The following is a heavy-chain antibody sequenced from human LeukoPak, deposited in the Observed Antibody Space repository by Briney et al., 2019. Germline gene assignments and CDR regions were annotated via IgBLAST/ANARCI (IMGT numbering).Heavy chain of an antibody. V-gene: IGHV3-23*01. CDR2: ISGSGGNT. Sequence: GSLRLSCAASGFTFSSYAMSWVRQAPGKGLEWVSGISGSGGNTHYADSVKGRFTISRDNSKNTLYLQMNNLRAEDTAVYYCAKGPKQLLVGSRGHYFDYWGQGNLVTVSS. CDR3: AKGPKQLLVGSRGHYFDY. J-gene: IGHJ4*02. D-gene: IGHD2-15*01. CDR1: GFTFSSYA.